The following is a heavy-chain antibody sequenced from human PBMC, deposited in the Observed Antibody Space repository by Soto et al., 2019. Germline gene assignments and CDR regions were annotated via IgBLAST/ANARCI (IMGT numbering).Heavy chain of an antibody. J-gene: IGHJ5*02. Sequence: PGGSLRLSCAASGFNFDDYAMHWVRQAPGKGLEWVSGITWNSGNLGYADSVKGRFTISRDNARNSLYLQMNSLRPEDTAIYYCAKDQLGGAVAVPFFDPWGQGALVTVSS. CDR3: AKDQLGGAVAVPFFDP. CDR2: ITWNSGNL. D-gene: IGHD6-19*01. V-gene: IGHV3-9*01. CDR1: GFNFDDYA.